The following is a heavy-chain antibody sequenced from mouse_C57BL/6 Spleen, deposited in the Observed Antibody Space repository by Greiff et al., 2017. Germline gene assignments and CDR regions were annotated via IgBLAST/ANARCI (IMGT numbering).Heavy chain of an antibody. V-gene: IGHV5-6*01. CDR1: GFTFSSYG. CDR2: ISSGGSYT. Sequence: EVQGVESGGDLVKPGGSLKLSCAASGFTFSSYGMSWVRQTPDKRLEWVATISSGGSYTYYPDSVKGRFTISRDNAKNTLYLQMSSLKSEDTAMYYCARHYDDPYFDYWGQGTTLTVSS. D-gene: IGHD2-12*01. J-gene: IGHJ2*01. CDR3: ARHYDDPYFDY.